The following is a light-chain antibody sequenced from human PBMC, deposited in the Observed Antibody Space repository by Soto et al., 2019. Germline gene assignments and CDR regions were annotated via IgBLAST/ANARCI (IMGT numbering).Light chain of an antibody. CDR2: GAS. CDR1: QSVSSK. Sequence: EIVMTQSPATLSVSPGEGATLSCRASQSVSSKLAWYQQKPGQAPRLLIYGASTRATGIPARFSGSGSGTEFTLIISSLQSEDSAVYYCQQYNSWLLTFGQGTNVEIK. V-gene: IGKV3-15*01. CDR3: QQYNSWLLT. J-gene: IGKJ1*01.